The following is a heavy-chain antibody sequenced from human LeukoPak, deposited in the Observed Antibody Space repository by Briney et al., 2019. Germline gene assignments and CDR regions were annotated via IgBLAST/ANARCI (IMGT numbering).Heavy chain of an antibody. CDR1: GFTFSSYA. Sequence: GGSLRLSCAASGFTFSSYAMSWVRQAPGKGLEWVSAIGGSGGSTYYADSVKGRFTISRDNSKNTLYLQMNSLRAEDTAVYYCAKDQAYYYDSSGYYYIFPYYFDYWGQGTLVTVSS. CDR3: AKDQAYYYDSSGYYYIFPYYFDY. CDR2: IGGSGGST. V-gene: IGHV3-23*01. D-gene: IGHD3-22*01. J-gene: IGHJ4*02.